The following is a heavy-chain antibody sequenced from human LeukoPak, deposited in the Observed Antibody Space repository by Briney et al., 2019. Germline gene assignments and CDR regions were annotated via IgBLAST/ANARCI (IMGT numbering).Heavy chain of an antibody. Sequence: GESLKISCKGSGYSFTSYWISWVRQMPGKGLEWMGRIDPSDSYTNYSPSFQGQVTISADKSISTAYLQWGSLKASDTAMYYCARARGITFGGVIDSPYYFDYWGQGTLVTVSS. J-gene: IGHJ4*02. CDR3: ARARGITFGGVIDSPYYFDY. CDR2: IDPSDSYT. CDR1: GYSFTSYW. V-gene: IGHV5-10-1*04. D-gene: IGHD3-16*02.